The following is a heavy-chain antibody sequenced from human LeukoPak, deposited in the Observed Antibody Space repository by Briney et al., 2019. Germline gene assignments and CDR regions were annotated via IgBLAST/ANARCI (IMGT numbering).Heavy chain of an antibody. CDR2: ISYDGSNK. D-gene: IGHD2-15*01. CDR3: TRSIGYCSGGSCSHFDY. CDR1: RFTFSSYA. Sequence: GGSLRLSCAASRFTFSSYAMHWVRQAPGKGLEWVAIISYDGSNKYYADSVKGRFTISRDNPRNTLYLQMNSLRAEDTAQYYCTRSIGYCSGGSCSHFDYWGQGTLVTVSS. J-gene: IGHJ4*02. V-gene: IGHV3-30*04.